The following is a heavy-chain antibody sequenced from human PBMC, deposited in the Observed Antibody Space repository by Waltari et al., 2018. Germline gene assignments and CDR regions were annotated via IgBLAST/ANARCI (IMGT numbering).Heavy chain of an antibody. D-gene: IGHD3-22*01. CDR2: ISLNRSSI. V-gene: IGHV3-9*01. Sequence: EVYLVESGGALVQPGTSLRLSCAASGSNFETYPMHCVRQAPGMGLEWVAGISLNRSSIAYADSVRGLFTISRDNAKKSVSLHMDSLRPEDTALYFCVGNVASSGDYGYSDHWGQGTLVTVSS. J-gene: IGHJ4*02. CDR1: GSNFETYP. CDR3: VGNVASSGDYGYSDH.